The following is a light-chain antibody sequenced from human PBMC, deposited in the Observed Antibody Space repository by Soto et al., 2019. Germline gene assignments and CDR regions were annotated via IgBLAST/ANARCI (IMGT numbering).Light chain of an antibody. CDR2: GAS. CDR3: QQYNNWPWT. V-gene: IGKV3-15*01. J-gene: IGKJ1*01. Sequence: EIVLTQSPGTLSLSPGERATLSCRASQSVSSSYLAWYQQKPGQAPRLLIYGASTRATGIPARFSGSGSGTDFTLTISSLQSEDFAFYYCQQYNNWPWTFGQGTKVDIK. CDR1: QSVSSSY.